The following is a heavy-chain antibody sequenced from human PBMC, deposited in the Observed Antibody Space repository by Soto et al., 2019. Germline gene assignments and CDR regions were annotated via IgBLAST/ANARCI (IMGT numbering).Heavy chain of an antibody. D-gene: IGHD2-8*01. Sequence: QLQLQESGPGLVKPSETLSLTCTVSGGSISSSSYYWGWIRQPPGKGLEWIGSIYYSGSTSYNPSLKXXVXTXXDTSKNYVSLKLSAVTAADTAVDYGALMVYALDDYWGQGTLVTVSS. CDR1: GGSISSSSYY. CDR2: IYYSGST. V-gene: IGHV4-39*01. CDR3: ALMVYALDDY. J-gene: IGHJ4*02.